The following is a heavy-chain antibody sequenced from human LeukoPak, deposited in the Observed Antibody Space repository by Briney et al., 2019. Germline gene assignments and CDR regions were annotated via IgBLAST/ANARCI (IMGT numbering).Heavy chain of an antibody. V-gene: IGHV3-20*04. CDR3: ARGYCRGGSCYSGDAFDI. Sequence: GGSLRLSCAASGFTFDDYGMSWVRQAPGKGLEWVSGINWNGGSTGYADSVKGRFTISRDNAKNSLYLQMNSLRAEDTAVYYCARGYCRGGSCYSGDAFDIWGQGTMVTVSS. CDR2: INWNGGST. CDR1: GFTFDDYG. D-gene: IGHD2-15*01. J-gene: IGHJ3*02.